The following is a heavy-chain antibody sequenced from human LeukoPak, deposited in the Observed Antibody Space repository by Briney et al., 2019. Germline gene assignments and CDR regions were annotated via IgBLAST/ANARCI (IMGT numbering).Heavy chain of an antibody. CDR2: IIPIFGTA. V-gene: IGHV1-69*13. CDR3: AREYSSSSWFQH. D-gene: IGHD6-6*01. CDR1: GGTFSSYA. Sequence: GASVKVSCKASGGTFSSYAISWVRQAPGQGLEWMGGIIPIFGTANYAQKFQGRVTITADESTSTAYMELSSLRSEDTAVYYCAREYSSSSWFQHWGQGTLVTVSS. J-gene: IGHJ1*01.